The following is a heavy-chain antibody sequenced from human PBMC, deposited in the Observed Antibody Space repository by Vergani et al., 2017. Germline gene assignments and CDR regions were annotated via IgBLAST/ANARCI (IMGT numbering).Heavy chain of an antibody. CDR3: ARSGYSGYDATFDY. V-gene: IGHV4-59*01. J-gene: IGHJ4*02. CDR1: GGPIRRYY. CDR2: ISYSGST. Sequence: QVQLQESGPGLVKPSETLSLPCSVSGGPIRRYYWSWIRQPPGKGLEWIGYISYSGSTNYNPSLKSRVTISVDTSKNQFSLKLRSVTAADTAVYYCARSGYSGYDATFDYWGQGTLVTVSS. D-gene: IGHD5-12*01.